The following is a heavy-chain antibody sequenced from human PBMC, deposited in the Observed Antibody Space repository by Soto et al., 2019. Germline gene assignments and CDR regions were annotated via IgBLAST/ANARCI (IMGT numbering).Heavy chain of an antibody. CDR2: INHSGST. D-gene: IGHD3-9*01. V-gene: IGHV4-34*01. J-gene: IGHJ3*02. CDR3: ARVSIFMTYYDILTGYYFHDAFDI. Sequence: ASETLSLTCAVYGGSFSGYYWSWIRQPPGKGLEWIGEINHSGSTNYNPSLKSRVTISVDTSKNQFSLKLSSVTAADTAVYYCARVSIFMTYYDILTGYYFHDAFDIWGPGTMVTVSS. CDR1: GGSFSGYY.